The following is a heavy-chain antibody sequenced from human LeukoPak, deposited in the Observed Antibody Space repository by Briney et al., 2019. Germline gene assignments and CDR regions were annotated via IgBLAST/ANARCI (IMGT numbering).Heavy chain of an antibody. Sequence: GESLKISCKGSGYSFTSYWIGWVRQMPGKGLEWMGIIYPGDSDTRYSPSFQGQVTISADKSISTAYLQWSSLKASDTATYYCARSGYSIWAYYYYMDVWGKGTTVTVSS. J-gene: IGHJ6*03. V-gene: IGHV5-51*01. CDR1: GYSFTSYW. D-gene: IGHD5-18*01. CDR2: IYPGDSDT. CDR3: ARSGYSIWAYYYYMDV.